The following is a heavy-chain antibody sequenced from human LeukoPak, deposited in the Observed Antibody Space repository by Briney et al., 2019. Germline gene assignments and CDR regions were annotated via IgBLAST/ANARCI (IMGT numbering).Heavy chain of an antibody. D-gene: IGHD1-26*01. V-gene: IGHV3-23*01. CDR2: ISGSGGST. J-gene: IGHJ4*02. CDR1: GFTFSSYA. CDR3: AKDLEWELLGGVDY. Sequence: GGSLRLSCAASGFTFSSYAMSWVRQAPGKGLEWVSAISGSGGSTYYADSVKGRFTISRDNSKNTLYLQMNSLRAEGTAVYYCAKDLEWELLGGVDYWGQGTLVTVSS.